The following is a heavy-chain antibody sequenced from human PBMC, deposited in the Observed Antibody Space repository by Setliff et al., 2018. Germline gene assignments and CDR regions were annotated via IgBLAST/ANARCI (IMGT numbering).Heavy chain of an antibody. D-gene: IGHD6-19*01. CDR2: INHRGST. J-gene: IGHJ4*02. CDR1: GGTFSDYY. V-gene: IGHV4-34*01. Sequence: PSETLSLTCAAYGGTFSDYYWTWIRQPPGKGLEWIGEINHRGSTNYNPSLKSRATISIDTSKNQFSLKLSSVTAADTAVYYCARGRAGHSGHWGQGTLVTVSS. CDR3: ARGRAGHSGH.